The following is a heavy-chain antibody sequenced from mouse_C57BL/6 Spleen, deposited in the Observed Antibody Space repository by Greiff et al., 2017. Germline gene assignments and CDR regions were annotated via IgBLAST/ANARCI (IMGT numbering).Heavy chain of an antibody. CDR2: IDPSDSET. J-gene: IGHJ2*01. CDR1: GYTFTSYW. V-gene: IGHV1-52*01. Sequence: QVQLQQPGAELVRPGSSVKLSCTASGYTFTSYWMHWVKQRPIQGLEWIGNIDPSDSETHYNQKFKDKATLTVDKSSSTAYMQLSSLTSEDSAVYYCASGGYYYYDSSYYFDCWGQGTTLTVSS. D-gene: IGHD1-1*01. CDR3: ASGGYYYYDSSYYFDC.